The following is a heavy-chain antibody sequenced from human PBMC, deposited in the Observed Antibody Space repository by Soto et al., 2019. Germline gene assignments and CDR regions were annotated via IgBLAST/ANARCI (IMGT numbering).Heavy chain of an antibody. D-gene: IGHD3-9*01. V-gene: IGHV4-34*01. J-gene: IGHJ4*02. CDR1: GGSFSDDASSSDWY. CDR2: IDRSGRT. Sequence: PSETLSLTCAVYGGSFSDDASSSDWYWNWIRQSPGKGLEWIGEIDRSGRTKYNPSLKSRVSISVDTSKNHFSLKLTSVTAADTAVYYCARVRWLSEYDILTGYYIFDQWGRGTLVTVSS. CDR3: ARVRWLSEYDILTGYYIFDQ.